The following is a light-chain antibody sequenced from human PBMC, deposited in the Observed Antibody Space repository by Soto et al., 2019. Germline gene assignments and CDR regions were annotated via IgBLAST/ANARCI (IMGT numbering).Light chain of an antibody. V-gene: IGKV3-15*01. CDR2: GAS. J-gene: IGKJ1*01. CDR1: QSVDIN. Sequence: EIVLTQSPATLSVSPGDRVTLSCRAGQSVDINLAWYQQRAGQAPRLLVYGASTKATDMPGRFSGRGSGTEFTLTINNLQSEDFAVYYCQQYRNWPRTFGQGTKVDIK. CDR3: QQYRNWPRT.